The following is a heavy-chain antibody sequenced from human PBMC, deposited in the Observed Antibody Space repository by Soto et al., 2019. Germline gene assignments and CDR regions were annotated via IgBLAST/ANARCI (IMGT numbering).Heavy chain of an antibody. Sequence: ASVKVSCKASGYTFTSYGISWVRQAPGQGLEWMGWISAYDGNTNYAQKLQGRVTMTTDTSTGTAYMELRSLRSDDTAVYYCARWSMAAAASYNWFDPWGQGTLVTVSS. D-gene: IGHD6-13*01. J-gene: IGHJ5*02. CDR3: ARWSMAAAASYNWFDP. CDR2: ISAYDGNT. V-gene: IGHV1-18*04. CDR1: GYTFTSYG.